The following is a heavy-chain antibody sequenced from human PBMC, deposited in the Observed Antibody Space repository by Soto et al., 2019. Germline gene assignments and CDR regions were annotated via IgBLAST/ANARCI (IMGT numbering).Heavy chain of an antibody. CDR1: GFTVSSNY. CDR2: IYSGGST. D-gene: IGHD4-17*01. J-gene: IGHJ4*02. Sequence: GGSLRLSCAASGFTVSSNYMSWVRQAPGKGLEWVSVIYSGGSTYYADSVKGRFTISRDNSKNTLYLQMNSLRAEDTAVYYCGRDLLGTTVTAGYWGQGTLVTVSS. V-gene: IGHV3-66*01. CDR3: GRDLLGTTVTAGY.